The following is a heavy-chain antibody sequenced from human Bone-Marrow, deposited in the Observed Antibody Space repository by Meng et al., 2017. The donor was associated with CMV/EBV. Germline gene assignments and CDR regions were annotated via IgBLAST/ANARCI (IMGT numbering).Heavy chain of an antibody. CDR3: AKGIVGGSTDWPGP. Sequence: SGFTFAYAWMMWVRQAPGKGLELVGRIKSKKDGETTDYAAPVRGRFSISRDDSENMVYLQMNNLKSEDTAIYHCAKGIVGGSTDWPGPWGQGALVTVSS. V-gene: IGHV3-15*05. J-gene: IGHJ5*02. CDR1: GFTFAYAW. CDR2: IKSKKDGETT. D-gene: IGHD1-26*01.